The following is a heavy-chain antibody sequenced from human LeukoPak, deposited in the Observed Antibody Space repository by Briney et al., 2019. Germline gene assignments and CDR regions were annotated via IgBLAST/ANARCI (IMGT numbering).Heavy chain of an antibody. J-gene: IGHJ6*03. CDR2: IYHSGST. CDR3: ARQAVEGGHIGDYYYYMDV. Sequence: SETLSLTCTVSGGSISSGGYYWSWIRQPPGKGLEWIGYIYHSGSTYYNPSLKSRVTISVDTSKNQFSLKLSSVTAADTAVYYCARQAVEGGHIGDYYYYMDVWGKGTTVTVSS. V-gene: IGHV4-30-2*03. D-gene: IGHD5-12*01. CDR1: GGSISSGGYY.